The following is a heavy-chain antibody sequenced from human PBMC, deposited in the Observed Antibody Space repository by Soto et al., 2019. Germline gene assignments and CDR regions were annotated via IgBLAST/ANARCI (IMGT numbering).Heavy chain of an antibody. D-gene: IGHD2-21*01. J-gene: IGHJ4*02. Sequence: EVQLVESGGGLVKPGGSLRVSCAASGFTFTNVWMSWVRQAPGKGLEWLGVSKSETDGGTTEYAAPVKGRFTISRDDSKNTLFLQMHSLNSDDTAVYYCTAGGVIASHWGQGTLVTVSS. CDR1: GFTFTNVW. CDR2: SKSETDGGTT. CDR3: TAGGVIASH. V-gene: IGHV3-15*01.